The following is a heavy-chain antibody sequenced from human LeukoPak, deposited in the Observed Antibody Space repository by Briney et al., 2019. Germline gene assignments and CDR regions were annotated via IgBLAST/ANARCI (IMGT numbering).Heavy chain of an antibody. CDR3: AKGQRGYGRAFDI. D-gene: IGHD5-12*01. V-gene: IGHV3-9*01. CDR1: GFTFDDYA. CDR2: ISWNSGSI. Sequence: GRSLRLSCAASGFTFDDYAMHWVRQAPGKGLEWVSGISWNSGSIGYADSVKGRFTISRDNAKNSLYLQMNSLRAEDTALYYCAKGQRGYGRAFDIWGRGTMVTVSS. J-gene: IGHJ3*02.